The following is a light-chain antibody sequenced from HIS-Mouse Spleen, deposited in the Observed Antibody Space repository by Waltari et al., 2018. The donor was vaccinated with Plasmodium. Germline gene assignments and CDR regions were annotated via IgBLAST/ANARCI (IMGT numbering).Light chain of an antibody. CDR2: AAS. CDR1: QSISSY. V-gene: IGKV1-17*01. CDR3: LQHNSYPRT. Sequence: DIQMTQSPSSLSASVGDRVTITCRASQSISSYLNWYQQKPVKAPKLLIYAASSLQSGVPSRFSGSGSGTEFTLTISSLQPEDFATYYCLQHNSYPRTFGQGTKLEIK. J-gene: IGKJ2*01.